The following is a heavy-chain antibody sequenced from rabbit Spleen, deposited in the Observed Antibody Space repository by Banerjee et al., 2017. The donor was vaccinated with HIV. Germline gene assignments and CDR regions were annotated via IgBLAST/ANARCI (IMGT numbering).Heavy chain of an antibody. V-gene: IGHV1S45*01. CDR2: IYTGSSGST. CDR3: ARYGDSFYAFDL. CDR1: GIDFSSYYY. J-gene: IGHJ4*01. Sequence: QQQLEESGGGLVKPGGTLTLTCKASGIDFSSYYYMCWVRQAPGKGLEWIGCIYTGSSGSTYYASWAKGRFTISKTSSTTVTLQMTSLTAADTATYFCARYGDSFYAFDLWGPGTLVTVS. D-gene: IGHD2-1*01.